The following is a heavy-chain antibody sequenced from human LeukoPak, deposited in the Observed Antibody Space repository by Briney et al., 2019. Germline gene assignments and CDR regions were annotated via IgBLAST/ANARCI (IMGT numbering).Heavy chain of an antibody. V-gene: IGHV4-34*01. CDR1: GGSFSGYY. CDR3: ARSKNFDY. CDR2: INHSGST. J-gene: IGHJ4*02. Sequence: PSETLSLTCPVYGGSFSGYYWSWIRQPPGKGLEWIGEINHSGSTNYNPSLKSRVTISVDTSKNQFSLKLNPVTAADTAVYYRARSKNFDYWGQGTLVTVSS.